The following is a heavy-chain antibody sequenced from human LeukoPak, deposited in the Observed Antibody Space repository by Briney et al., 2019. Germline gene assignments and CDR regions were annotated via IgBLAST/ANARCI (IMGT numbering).Heavy chain of an antibody. Sequence: ASVKVSCKASGYTFTSYGISWVRQAPGQGLEWMGWITTYNGNTNYAQKFQGRVTITADESTSTAYMELSSLRSEDTAVYYCARDGVDCSSTSCYGHYYYGMDVWGQGTTVTVSS. V-gene: IGHV1-18*01. CDR1: GYTFTSYG. CDR2: ITTYNGNT. D-gene: IGHD2-2*01. CDR3: ARDGVDCSSTSCYGHYYYGMDV. J-gene: IGHJ6*02.